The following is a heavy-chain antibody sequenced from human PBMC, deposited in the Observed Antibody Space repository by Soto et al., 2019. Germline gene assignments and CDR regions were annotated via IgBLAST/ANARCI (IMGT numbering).Heavy chain of an antibody. Sequence: PPETLSLTCTVSGDSFRSDDYYWSWIRQPPGKGLEWIGYISYRVDTYYSPSLKSRVTMSIDTSKNQFSLNVSSVTAADTAVYYCARGVRRPSGWYSDYWGQGTLVTVSS. J-gene: IGHJ4*02. CDR1: GDSFRSDDYY. CDR3: ARGVRRPSGWYSDY. D-gene: IGHD6-13*01. CDR2: ISYRVDT. V-gene: IGHV4-30-4*01.